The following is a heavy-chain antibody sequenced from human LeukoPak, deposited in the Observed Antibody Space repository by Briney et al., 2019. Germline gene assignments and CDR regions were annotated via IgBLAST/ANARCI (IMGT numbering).Heavy chain of an antibody. J-gene: IGHJ5*02. D-gene: IGHD6-19*01. Sequence: SETLSLTCSVSGGSISSSNYYWSWIRQPAGKGLEWIGRMSSSGISTYSPSLKSRVTISIDTSRNQFSMNLNSVTAADTAVYYCAKGAGPPWFDPWGQGTPVTVSS. CDR2: MSSSGIS. CDR1: GGSISSSNYY. V-gene: IGHV4-61*02. CDR3: AKGAGPPWFDP.